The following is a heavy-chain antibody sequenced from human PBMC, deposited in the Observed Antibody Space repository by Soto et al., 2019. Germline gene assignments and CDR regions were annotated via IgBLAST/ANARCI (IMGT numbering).Heavy chain of an antibody. D-gene: IGHD6-13*01. J-gene: IGHJ3*02. V-gene: IGHV3-23*01. Sequence: GGSLRLSCAASGFTFSSYAMSWVRQAPGKGLEWVSAISGSGGSTYYADSVKGRFTISRDNSKNTLYLQMNSLRAEDTAVYYCAGRTHTSELVPLAFDIWGQGTMVTVSS. CDR2: ISGSGGST. CDR3: AGRTHTSELVPLAFDI. CDR1: GFTFSSYA.